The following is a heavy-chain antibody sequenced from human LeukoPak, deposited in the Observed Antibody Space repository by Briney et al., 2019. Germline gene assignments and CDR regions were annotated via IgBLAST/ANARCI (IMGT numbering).Heavy chain of an antibody. V-gene: IGHV3-74*01. J-gene: IGHJ4*02. CDR1: GFTFSSHW. D-gene: IGHD3-10*01. CDR3: AREGYGTGNYPFDF. Sequence: GGSLRLSCAASGFTFSSHWMHWVRQAPGKGLVWVSRINSDGTSIIDADSVKGRFTTSRENAKNTVYLQMSSLRGEDTAVYYCAREGYGTGNYPFDFWGQGVPVTVSS. CDR2: INSDGTSI.